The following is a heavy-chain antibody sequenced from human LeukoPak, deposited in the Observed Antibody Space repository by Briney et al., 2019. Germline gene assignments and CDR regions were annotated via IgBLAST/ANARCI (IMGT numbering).Heavy chain of an antibody. CDR3: TREYAQGGFGY. J-gene: IGHJ4*02. Sequence: PGGSLRLSCTASGFTFGDYAMSWVRQAPGKGLEWVGFIRSKAYGGTTEYAASVKGRFTISRDDSKSIAYLQMNSLKTEDTAVYYCTREYAQGGFGYWGQGTLVTVSS. CDR2: IRSKAYGGTT. V-gene: IGHV3-49*04. D-gene: IGHD2-2*01. CDR1: GFTFGDYA.